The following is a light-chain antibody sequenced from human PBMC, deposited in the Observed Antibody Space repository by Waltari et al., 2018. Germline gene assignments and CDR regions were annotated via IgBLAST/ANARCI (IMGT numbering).Light chain of an antibody. CDR3: SSYIDSSTLEL. CDR2: DVS. Sequence: QSALTQPASVSGSPGQSITISCTGTSSDVGDYNYVSWYTQHPGKAPKLMIYDVSNRPSGFSNRFSGSKSGNTASLTISGLQAEDEADYYCSSYIDSSTLELFGGGTSLTVL. CDR1: SSDVGDYNY. J-gene: IGLJ2*01. V-gene: IGLV2-14*03.